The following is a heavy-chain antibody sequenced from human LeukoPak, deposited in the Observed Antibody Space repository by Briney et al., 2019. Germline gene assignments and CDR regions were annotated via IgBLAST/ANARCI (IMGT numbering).Heavy chain of an antibody. J-gene: IGHJ5*02. V-gene: IGHV3-33*01. CDR1: GFTFSSYG. CDR2: IWYDGSNK. CDR3: ARDQAVTTVNWFDP. Sequence: GSLRLSCAASGFTFSSYGMHWVRQAPGKGLEWVAVIWYDGSNKYYADSVKGRFTISRDNSKNTLYLQMNSLRAEDTAVYYCARDQAVTTVNWFDPWGQGTLVTVSS. D-gene: IGHD4-17*01.